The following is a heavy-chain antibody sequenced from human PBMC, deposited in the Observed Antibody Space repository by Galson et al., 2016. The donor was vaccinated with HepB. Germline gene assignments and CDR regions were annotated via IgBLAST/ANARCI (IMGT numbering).Heavy chain of an antibody. V-gene: IGHV3-23*01. Sequence: SLRLSCAASGVPFIKYAMSWVRQAPGRGLEWASAISTDGGRTYYADSVKGRFTISRDNSKNTLYLQMNSLRAEDTAVYYCANIVVMTVEADYWGQGTLVTVSS. CDR2: ISTDGGRT. D-gene: IGHD2-21*02. J-gene: IGHJ4*02. CDR3: ANIVVMTVEADY. CDR1: GVPFIKYA.